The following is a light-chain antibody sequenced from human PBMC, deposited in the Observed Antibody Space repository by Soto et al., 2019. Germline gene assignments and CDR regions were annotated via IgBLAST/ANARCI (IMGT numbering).Light chain of an antibody. CDR3: QQSYSSPPIT. CDR2: GAS. J-gene: IGKJ5*01. CDR1: QTVSTF. Sequence: DIVLTQSPSALSSSLGERATLSCRASQTVSTFLDWYQHKPGQAPRLLIYGASPLETGIPARFSGSGSGTEFTLTISSLRSEDFAFYYCQQSYSSPPITFGPGTRLEIK. V-gene: IGKV3-15*01.